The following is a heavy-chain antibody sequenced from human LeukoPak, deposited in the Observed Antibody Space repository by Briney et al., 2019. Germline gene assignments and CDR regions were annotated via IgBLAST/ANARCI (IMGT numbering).Heavy chain of an antibody. CDR1: GFTFSSYG. D-gene: IGHD3-22*01. J-gene: IGHJ4*02. CDR2: IRYDGSNK. CDR3: ARTRDYYDSSGAFDY. V-gene: IGHV3-30*02. Sequence: GGSLRLSCAASGFTFSSYGMHWVRQAPGKGLEWVAFIRYDGSNKYYADSVKGRFTISRDNAKNSLYLQMNSLRAEDTAVYYCARTRDYYDSSGAFDYWGQGTLVTVSS.